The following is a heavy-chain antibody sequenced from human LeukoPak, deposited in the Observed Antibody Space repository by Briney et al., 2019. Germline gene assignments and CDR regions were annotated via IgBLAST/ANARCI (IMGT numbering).Heavy chain of an antibody. D-gene: IGHD1-26*01. CDR1: GFTFSNYW. CDR3: ARELPFDY. J-gene: IGHJ4*02. CDR2: ISGDGITT. V-gene: IGHV3-74*01. Sequence: GGSLRLSCAASGFTFSNYWMHWVRQAPGKGLVWVSRISGDGITTTYADSVKGRFTISRDNAKNALYLQMNSLRAEDTAVHYCARELPFDYWGQGTLVTVSS.